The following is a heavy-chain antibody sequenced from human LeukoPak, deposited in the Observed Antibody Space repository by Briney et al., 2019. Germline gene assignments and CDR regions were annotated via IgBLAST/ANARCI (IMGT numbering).Heavy chain of an antibody. CDR1: GFTVSNNY. V-gene: IGHV3-11*01. D-gene: IGHD4-17*01. Sequence: GGSLRLSFAASGFTVSNNYMSWVRQAPGKGLEWVSYISSSGSTIYYADSVKGRFTISRDNAKNSLYLQMNSLRAEDTAVYYCARDVTTVTTGGFDYWGQGTLVTVSS. CDR3: ARDVTTVTTGGFDY. CDR2: ISSSGSTI. J-gene: IGHJ4*02.